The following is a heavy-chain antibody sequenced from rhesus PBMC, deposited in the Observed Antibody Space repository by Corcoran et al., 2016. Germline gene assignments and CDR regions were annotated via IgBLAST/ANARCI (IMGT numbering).Heavy chain of an antibody. CDR2: FSNCGGST. J-gene: IGHJ4*01. CDR1: GFTFSDYY. D-gene: IGHD4-23*01. CDR3: ARRGYSNYGNYFDY. Sequence: EVQLVESGGGLAKPGGSLRLSCAASGFTFSDYYMDWVRKAPGKGLEWVSRFSNCGGSTWYADSVKGRFTISRENAKNTLYLQMNSLRAEDTAVYYCARRGYSNYGNYFDYWGQGVLVTVSS. V-gene: IGHV3-178*01.